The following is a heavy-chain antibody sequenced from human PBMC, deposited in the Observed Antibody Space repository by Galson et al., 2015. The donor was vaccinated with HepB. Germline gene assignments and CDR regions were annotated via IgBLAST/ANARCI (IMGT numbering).Heavy chain of an antibody. V-gene: IGHV3-23*01. Sequence: SLRLSCAASGFTFSSYAMSWVRQAPGKGLEWVSAISGSGGSTYYADSVKGRFTISRDNSKNTLYLQMNSLRAEDTAVYYCAKGGSWYYYYDMDVWGKGTTVIVSS. CDR3: AKGGSWYYYYDMDV. CDR1: GFTFSSYA. J-gene: IGHJ6*03. D-gene: IGHD1-26*01. CDR2: ISGSGGST.